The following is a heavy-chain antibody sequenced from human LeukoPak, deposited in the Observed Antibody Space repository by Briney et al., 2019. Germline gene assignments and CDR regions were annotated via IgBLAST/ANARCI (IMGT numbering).Heavy chain of an antibody. CDR3: AGRYSSSEDWFDP. D-gene: IGHD6-13*01. Sequence: SETLSLTCAVYGGSFSGYYWSWIRQPPGKGLEWIGEINHSGSTNYNPSLKSRVTISVDTSKNQFSLKLSSVTAADTAVYYCAGRYSSSEDWFDPWGQGTLVTVSS. J-gene: IGHJ5*02. CDR1: GGSFSGYY. CDR2: INHSGST. V-gene: IGHV4-34*01.